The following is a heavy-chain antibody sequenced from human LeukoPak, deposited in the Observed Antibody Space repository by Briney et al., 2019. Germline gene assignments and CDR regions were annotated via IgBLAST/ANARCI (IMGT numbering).Heavy chain of an antibody. D-gene: IGHD2-2*01. CDR3: AKEPREYCSSTSCPNWIDP. CDR2: ISASGGTT. V-gene: IGHV3-23*01. J-gene: IGHJ5*02. Sequence: GGSLRLSCAASGFTFSSYAMSWVRQAPGKGLEWVSAISASGGTTYYADSVKGRFTISIDNSKNTLYLQMSSLRAEDTAVYYCAKEPREYCSSTSCPNWIDPWGQGTLVTVSS. CDR1: GFTFSSYA.